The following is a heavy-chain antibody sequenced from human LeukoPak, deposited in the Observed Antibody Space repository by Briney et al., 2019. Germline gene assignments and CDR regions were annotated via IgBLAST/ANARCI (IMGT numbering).Heavy chain of an antibody. CDR3: AKGLRYCSGGSCYYYYGMDV. V-gene: IGHV3-9*01. D-gene: IGHD2-15*01. J-gene: IGHJ6*02. CDR2: ISWNSGSI. Sequence: GGSLRLSCAASGFTFSSYWMSWVRQAPGKGLEWVSGISWNSGSIGYADSVKGRFTISRDNAKNSLYLQMNSLRAEDTALYYCAKGLRYCSGGSCYYYYGMDVWGQGTTVTVSS. CDR1: GFTFSSYW.